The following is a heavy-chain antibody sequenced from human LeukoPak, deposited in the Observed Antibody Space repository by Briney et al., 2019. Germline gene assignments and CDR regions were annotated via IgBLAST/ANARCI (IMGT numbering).Heavy chain of an antibody. Sequence: SVKVSCKASGGTFSSYAISWVRQAPGQGLEWMGGIIPIFGTANYAQKFQGRVTITADESTSTAYMELSSLRSEDTAVYYCAAFRDISGTTNAFDIWGQGTMVTVSS. CDR2: IIPIFGTA. CDR1: GGTFSSYA. V-gene: IGHV1-69*01. D-gene: IGHD1-7*01. J-gene: IGHJ3*02. CDR3: AAFRDISGTTNAFDI.